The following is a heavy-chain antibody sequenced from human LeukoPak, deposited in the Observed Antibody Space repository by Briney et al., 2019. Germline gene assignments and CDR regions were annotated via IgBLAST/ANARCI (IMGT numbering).Heavy chain of an antibody. Sequence: PSETLSLTCTVSGYSISSGYYWGWIRQPPGEGLEWIAIIYHSGITYYNPSLKSRVTISVDTSKNQFSLKMSSVTAADTAVYYCASNLYGSGNYFAYWGQGTLVTVSS. CDR2: IYHSGIT. CDR3: ASNLYGSGNYFAY. J-gene: IGHJ4*02. V-gene: IGHV4-38-2*02. D-gene: IGHD3-10*01. CDR1: GYSISSGYY.